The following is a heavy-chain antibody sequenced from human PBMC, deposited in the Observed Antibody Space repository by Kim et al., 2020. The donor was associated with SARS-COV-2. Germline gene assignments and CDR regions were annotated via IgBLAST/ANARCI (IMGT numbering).Heavy chain of an antibody. CDR3: VTGGYTDYYYGMDV. J-gene: IGHJ6*02. V-gene: IGHV3-15*01. CDR1: QFTFNYAW. D-gene: IGHD2-2*02. CDR2: IKSKADGGTT. Sequence: GGSLRLSCAASQFTFNYAWMSWVRQAPGKGLEWVGRIKSKADGGTTDYAAPVKGRFSISRDDSENTLYLQMDSLKSEDTAIYFCVTGGYTDYYYGMDVWGQRTTVIVSS.